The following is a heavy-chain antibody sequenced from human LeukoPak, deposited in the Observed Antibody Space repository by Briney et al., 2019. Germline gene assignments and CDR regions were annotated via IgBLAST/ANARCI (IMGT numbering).Heavy chain of an antibody. D-gene: IGHD4-17*01. CDR2: INPNSGGT. CDR3: ARDQRIRRGDLASDY. V-gene: IGHV1-2*02. J-gene: IGHJ4*02. CDR1: GGTFSSYA. Sequence: GASVKVSCKASGGTFSSYAISWVRQAPGQGLEWMGWINPNSGGTNYAQKFQGRVTMTRDTSISTAYMELSRLRSDDTAVYYCARDQRIRRGDLASDYWGQGTLVTVSS.